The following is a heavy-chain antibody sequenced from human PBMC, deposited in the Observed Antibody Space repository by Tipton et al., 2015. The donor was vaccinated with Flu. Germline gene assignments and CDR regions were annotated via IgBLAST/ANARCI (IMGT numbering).Heavy chain of an antibody. CDR3: ARRDFSNYVSDPKNWFDR. V-gene: IGHV4-59*08. Sequence: TLSLTCTVSGGSISGYFWTWIRQPPGKGLEWIATIHRSGSTKYNPSLKSRVTISVDTSKNQFSLEMRSVTAADTAVYYCARRDFSNYVSDPKNWFDRWGQGILVTVSS. CDR1: GGSISGYF. CDR2: IHRSGST. D-gene: IGHD4-11*01. J-gene: IGHJ5*02.